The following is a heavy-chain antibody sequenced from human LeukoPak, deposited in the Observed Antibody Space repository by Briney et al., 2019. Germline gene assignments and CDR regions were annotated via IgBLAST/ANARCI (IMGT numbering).Heavy chain of an antibody. V-gene: IGHV3-21*01. J-gene: IGHJ5*02. D-gene: IGHD2-2*01. CDR1: GFTFSSYS. Sequence: GSLRLSCAASGFTFSSYSMNWVRQAPGKGLEWVSSISSSSSYIYYADSVKDRFTISRDNAKNSLYLQMNSLRAEDTAVYYCARRRAKLIKDCSSTSCYAENWFDPWGQGTLVTVSS. CDR2: ISSSSSYI. CDR3: ARRRAKLIKDCSSTSCYAENWFDP.